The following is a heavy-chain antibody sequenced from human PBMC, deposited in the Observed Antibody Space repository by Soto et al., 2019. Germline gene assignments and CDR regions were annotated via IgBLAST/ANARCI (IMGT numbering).Heavy chain of an antibody. CDR2: IYYSGDT. CDR1: GGSISSGENY. J-gene: IGHJ4*02. D-gene: IGHD3-22*01. Sequence: QVQLQESGPGLVKPSQTLSLTCSVSGGSISSGENYWNWIRQPPGKGLEWIGYIYYSGDTYYNPSLKSRVTISLDTSPNQFSLKLSSVTAADPAVYYCAAPSGYYWVHDYWGQGTLVTVSS. CDR3: AAPSGYYWVHDY. V-gene: IGHV4-30-4*01.